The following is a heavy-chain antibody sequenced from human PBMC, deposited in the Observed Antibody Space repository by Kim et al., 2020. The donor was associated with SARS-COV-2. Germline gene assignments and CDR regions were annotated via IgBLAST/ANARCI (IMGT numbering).Heavy chain of an antibody. V-gene: IGHV3-11*05. Sequence: VKGRFTISRDNAKNSLYLQMNSLRADDTAVYYCARATYYYDSSGYYYFDYWGQGTLVTVSS. J-gene: IGHJ4*02. CDR3: ARATYYYDSSGYYYFDY. D-gene: IGHD3-22*01.